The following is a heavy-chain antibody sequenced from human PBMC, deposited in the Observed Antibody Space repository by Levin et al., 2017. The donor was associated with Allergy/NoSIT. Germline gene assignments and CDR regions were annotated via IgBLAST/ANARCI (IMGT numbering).Heavy chain of an antibody. CDR2: ISGGAGST. J-gene: IGHJ4*02. D-gene: IGHD3-3*01. V-gene: IGHV3-23*01. Sequence: GGSLRLSCAASGFTFSNYAMSWVRQAPGKGLEWVSTISGGAGSTYYPDSVKGRFTISRDNSKSTLYLQINNLRAEDTAVYYCAKDPGLRIWDYFHCWGQGTLVTVSS. CDR1: GFTFSNYA. CDR3: AKDPGLRIWDYFHC.